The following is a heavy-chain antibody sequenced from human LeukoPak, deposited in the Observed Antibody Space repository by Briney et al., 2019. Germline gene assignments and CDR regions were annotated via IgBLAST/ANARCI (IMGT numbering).Heavy chain of an antibody. V-gene: IGHV3-48*04. CDR2: ISSSSTI. J-gene: IGHJ4*02. Sequence: GGSLRLSCAASGFTFSSYSMNWVRQAPGKGLEWVSYISSSSTIYYADSVKGRFTISRDNAKNSLYLQMNSLRAEDTAVYYCARHTVVTSAYYFDYWGQGTLVTVSS. CDR1: GFTFSSYS. D-gene: IGHD4-23*01. CDR3: ARHTVVTSAYYFDY.